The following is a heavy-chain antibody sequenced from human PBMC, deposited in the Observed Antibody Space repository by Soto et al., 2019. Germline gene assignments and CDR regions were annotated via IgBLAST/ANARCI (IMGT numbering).Heavy chain of an antibody. CDR1: GYTFTGYY. CDR3: ARALRLGELSLAGQYYYGMDV. D-gene: IGHD3-16*02. CDR2: INPNSGGT. V-gene: IGHV1-2*04. Sequence: ASVKVSCKASGYTFTGYYMHWVRQAPGQGLEWMGWINPNSGGTNYAQKFQGWVTMTRDTSISTAYMELSRLRSDDTAVYYCARALRLGELSLAGQYYYGMDVWG. J-gene: IGHJ6*02.